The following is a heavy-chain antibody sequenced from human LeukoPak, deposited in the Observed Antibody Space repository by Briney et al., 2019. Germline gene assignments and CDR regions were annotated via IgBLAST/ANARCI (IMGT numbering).Heavy chain of an antibody. J-gene: IGHJ2*01. CDR3: ARSGSTSLATYWYFDL. CDR2: TYYRSKWYH. Sequence: SQTLSLTCAISGDSVSSNSAAWSWIRQSPSRGLEWLGRTYYRSKWYHDYAISVNGRITFNPDTSKNQFSLRLNSVTPEDTAVYYCARSGSTSLATYWYFDLWGRGTLVTVSS. CDR1: GDSVSSNSAA. D-gene: IGHD2-2*01. V-gene: IGHV6-1*01.